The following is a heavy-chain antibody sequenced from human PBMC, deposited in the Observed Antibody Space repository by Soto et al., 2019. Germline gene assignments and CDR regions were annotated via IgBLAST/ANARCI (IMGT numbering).Heavy chain of an antibody. D-gene: IGHD2-15*01. Sequence: EEQLLESGGGLVQPGGSLRLSCAASGFIFSNYALIWVRQAPGQGLEWVSGISGGGDNTYYADFVKGRFTISRDNSKNTLYLQMNSLRAEDTAVYYCGRGPDRIDYWGQGTLVTVSS. CDR2: ISGGGDNT. CDR3: GRGPDRIDY. V-gene: IGHV3-23*01. CDR1: GFIFSNYA. J-gene: IGHJ4*02.